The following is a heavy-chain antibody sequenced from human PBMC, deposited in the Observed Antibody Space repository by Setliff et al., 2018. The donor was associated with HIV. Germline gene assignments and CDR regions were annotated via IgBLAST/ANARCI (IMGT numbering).Heavy chain of an antibody. D-gene: IGHD6-19*01. CDR2: IYYSGST. CDR1: GDSISSGGSP. V-gene: IGHV4-31*03. CDR3: TRRFEKWLAFDY. J-gene: IGHJ4*02. Sequence: PSETLSLTCTVSGDSISSGGSPWTWIRQHPGKGLEWIGYIYYSGSTYYNPSLRSRVSISVDTSTNQFSLSLASVTAADTAVYYCTRRFEKWLAFDYWGQGTLVTVSS.